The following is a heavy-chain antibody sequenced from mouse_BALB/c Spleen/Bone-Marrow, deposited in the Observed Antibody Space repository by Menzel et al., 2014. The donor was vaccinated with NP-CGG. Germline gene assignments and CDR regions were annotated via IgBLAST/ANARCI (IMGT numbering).Heavy chain of an antibody. CDR1: GYTFTDHY. V-gene: IGHV1-26*01. CDR2: INPNNGNI. CDR3: ARSRAMDY. J-gene: IGHJ4*01. Sequence: EVQLVESGPDLVKPGASVKMSCKASGYTFTDHYMKWVKLSHGKRLEWIGDINPNNGNIFYNQKFKGKASLTVDKSSTTAYMQLNSLTSEDSAVYYCARSRAMDYWGQGTSVTVSS.